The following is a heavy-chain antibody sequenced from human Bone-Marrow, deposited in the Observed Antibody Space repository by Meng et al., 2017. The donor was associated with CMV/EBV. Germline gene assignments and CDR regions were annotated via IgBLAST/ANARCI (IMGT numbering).Heavy chain of an antibody. J-gene: IGHJ6*01. CDR2: IYYSGST. Sequence: SETLSLTCTVSGGSISSYYWSWIRQPPGKGLEWIGYIYYSGSTNYNPSLKSRVTISVDTSKNQFSLKLSSVTAADSAVYYCARGGMVASIRNYYYYGMDVWGQGTTVTVYS. CDR3: ARGGMVASIRNYYYYGMDV. D-gene: IGHD5-24*01. V-gene: IGHV4-59*01. CDR1: GGSISSYY.